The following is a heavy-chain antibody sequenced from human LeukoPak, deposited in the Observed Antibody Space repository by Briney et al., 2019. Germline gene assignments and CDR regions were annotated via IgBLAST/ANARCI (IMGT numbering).Heavy chain of an antibody. CDR1: GYTFRSYD. D-gene: IGHD1-26*01. V-gene: IGHV1-18*01. CDR2: ISGYSGNT. J-gene: IGHJ4*02. Sequence: ASVKVSCKASGYTFRSYDITWVRQAPGQGLEWVGWISGYSGNTDYAQKLQDRVTMTTDTSTSTAYMELRSLTSDDTAVYYCARDYRGSYYFYWGQGTLVTVSS. CDR3: ARDYRGSYYFY.